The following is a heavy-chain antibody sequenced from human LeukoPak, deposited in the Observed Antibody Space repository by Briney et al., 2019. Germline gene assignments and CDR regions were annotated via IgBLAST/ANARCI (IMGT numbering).Heavy chain of an antibody. J-gene: IGHJ4*02. V-gene: IGHV3-23*01. Sequence: GGSLRLSCAASGFTFSSYAMSWVRQAPGKGLAWVSTISGGSGSIYCADSVKGRFAISRDNSKNTLYLQMNSLRGEDTAVYYCAKHRFESGGYHSTDWGQGTLVTVSS. CDR2: ISGGSGSI. CDR3: AKHRFESGGYHSTD. CDR1: GFTFSSYA. D-gene: IGHD3-22*01.